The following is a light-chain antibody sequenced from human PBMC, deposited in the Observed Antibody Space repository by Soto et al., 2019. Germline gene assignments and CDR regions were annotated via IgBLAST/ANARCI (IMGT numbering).Light chain of an antibody. V-gene: IGKV3-20*01. CDR2: VAS. Sequence: ELVLTQSPGTLSLSPGERATLSCRASQSVGSNFLAWYQQKPSQAPRLLINVASSRATGIPDRFSGSGSGTDFTLTISRLEPEDFAVYYCQQYGTSPIAFGQGTRLEIK. J-gene: IGKJ5*01. CDR3: QQYGTSPIA. CDR1: QSVGSNF.